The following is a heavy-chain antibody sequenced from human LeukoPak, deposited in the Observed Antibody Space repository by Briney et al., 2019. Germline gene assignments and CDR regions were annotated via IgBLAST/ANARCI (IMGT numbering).Heavy chain of an antibody. CDR3: ARAQYSYGFDDAFDI. D-gene: IGHD5-18*01. CDR1: GFTFSSYS. V-gene: IGHV3-21*01. CDR2: ISSSSSYI. Sequence: GGSLRLSCAASGFTFSSYSMNWVRQAPGKGLEWVSSISSSSSYICYADSVKGRFTISRDNAKNSLYLQMNSLRAEDTAVYYCARAQYSYGFDDAFDIWGQGTMVTVSS. J-gene: IGHJ3*02.